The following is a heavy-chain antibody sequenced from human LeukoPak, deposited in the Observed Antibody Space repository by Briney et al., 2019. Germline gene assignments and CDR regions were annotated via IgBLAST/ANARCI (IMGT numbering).Heavy chain of an antibody. CDR3: ARDLGSSGPFDY. D-gene: IGHD3-3*01. V-gene: IGHV3-48*04. J-gene: IGHJ4*02. Sequence: GGSLRLSCAASGFTFSSYSMNWIRQAPGKGLEWVSYISSSGSTIYYADSVRGRFTISRDNAKNSLSLQMNSLRADDTAVYYCARDLGSSGPFDYWGQGTLVTVSS. CDR2: ISSSGSTI. CDR1: GFTFSSYS.